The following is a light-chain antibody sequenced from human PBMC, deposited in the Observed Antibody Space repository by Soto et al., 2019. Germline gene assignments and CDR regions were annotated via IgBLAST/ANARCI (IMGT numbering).Light chain of an antibody. CDR1: QDIRNE. Sequence: DIQMTHSPSSLSASVGDRVTITCRASQDIRNELGWYQQKPGKAPKRLIYTASSLQSGVPSRFSGSGSGTEFTLTISSLQPEDFATYYCLQHKSYPFTFGPGTKVDIK. J-gene: IGKJ3*01. V-gene: IGKV1-17*01. CDR3: LQHKSYPFT. CDR2: TAS.